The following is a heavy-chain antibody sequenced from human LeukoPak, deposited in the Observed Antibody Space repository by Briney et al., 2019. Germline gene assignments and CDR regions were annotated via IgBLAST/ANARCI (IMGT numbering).Heavy chain of an antibody. J-gene: IGHJ4*02. CDR2: TRNKANSYTT. CDR3: ARGVGDYVWGSYRYYLDY. CDR1: GFTFSDHY. V-gene: IGHV3-72*01. Sequence: PGGSLRLSCAASGFTFSDHYMDWVRQAPGKGLEWVGRTRNKANSYTTEYAASAKGRFTISRDDSKNSLYLQMNSLKTEDTAVYYCARGVGDYVWGSYRYYLDYWGQGTLVTITS. D-gene: IGHD3-16*02.